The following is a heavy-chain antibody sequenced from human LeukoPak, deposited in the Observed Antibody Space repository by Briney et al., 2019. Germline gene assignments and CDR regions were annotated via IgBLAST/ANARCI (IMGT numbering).Heavy chain of an antibody. D-gene: IGHD1-14*01. CDR1: RDTVSENSAA. CDR3: ARGFPDTFDY. J-gene: IGHJ4*02. V-gene: IGHV6-1*01. CDR2: TYYRSKWYN. Sequence: SQTPSLTPALSRDTVSENSAAWSWARQSPSGGLEWLGRTYYRSKWYNEYTVSERSRITINADTSMNQFSLQLNPVTPEDTAVYYCARGFPDTFDYGGRGPGDTVSS.